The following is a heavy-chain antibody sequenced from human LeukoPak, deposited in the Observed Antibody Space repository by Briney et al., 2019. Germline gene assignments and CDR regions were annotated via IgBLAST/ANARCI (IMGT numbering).Heavy chain of an antibody. J-gene: IGHJ4*02. CDR2: ASYYVGKQ. CDR1: GFTFSDYA. V-gene: IGHV3-23*01. CDR3: AKAGIGVDGAGFLCEY. Sequence: GGSLRLSCAASGFTFSDYAMSWVRQAPGKGLEWVSTASYYVGKQYHAGSVRGRFTVSRENSRNTVSLQMGSLRVEETGIYYCAKAGIGVDGAGFLCEYWGQGTLVTVSS. D-gene: IGHD1-1*01.